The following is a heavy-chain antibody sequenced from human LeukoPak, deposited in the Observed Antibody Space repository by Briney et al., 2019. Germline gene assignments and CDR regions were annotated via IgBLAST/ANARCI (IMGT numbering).Heavy chain of an antibody. V-gene: IGHV1-2*02. CDR2: INPNSGGT. Sequence: ASVKVSCKASGYTFSDYYMHWVRQAPGQGLEWMGWINPNSGGTNYAQKFQGRVTMTRDTSISTAYMELSRLRSDDTAVYYCARARQSIKQWLVIWDAGYYNWFDPWGQGTLVTVSS. J-gene: IGHJ5*02. CDR1: GYTFSDYY. D-gene: IGHD6-19*01. CDR3: ARARQSIKQWLVIWDAGYYNWFDP.